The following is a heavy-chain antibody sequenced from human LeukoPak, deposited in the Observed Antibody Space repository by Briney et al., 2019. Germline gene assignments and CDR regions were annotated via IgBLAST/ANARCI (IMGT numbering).Heavy chain of an antibody. Sequence: PGGSLRLSCAASGFTVSSNYMSWVRQAPGKGLEWVSVIYSGGSTYYADSVKGRFTISRDNSKNTLYLQMNSLRVEDTAVYYCAKGLNSGSYINFDYWGQGTLVTVSS. CDR1: GFTVSSNY. J-gene: IGHJ4*02. CDR3: AKGLNSGSYINFDY. CDR2: IYSGGST. V-gene: IGHV3-53*01. D-gene: IGHD1-26*01.